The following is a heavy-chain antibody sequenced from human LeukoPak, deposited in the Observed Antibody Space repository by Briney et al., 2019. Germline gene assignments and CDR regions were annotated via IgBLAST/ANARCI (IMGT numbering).Heavy chain of an antibody. D-gene: IGHD6-19*01. CDR2: IYHSGCT. Sequence: SETLSLTCAVSGYSISSGYYWGWILQPPGKGLEWIGRIYHSGCTYYNPSLTSRVTISVDTSKNQTSLKLSSVTAADTAVYYCARTGYSSGWYGDYFDYWGQGTLVTVSS. J-gene: IGHJ4*02. CDR3: ARTGYSSGWYGDYFDY. CDR1: GYSISSGYY. V-gene: IGHV4-38-2*01.